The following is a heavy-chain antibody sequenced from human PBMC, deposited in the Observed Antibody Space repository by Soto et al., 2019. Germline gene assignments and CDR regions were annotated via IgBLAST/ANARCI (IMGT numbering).Heavy chain of an antibody. J-gene: IGHJ4*02. V-gene: IGHV4-59*01. CDR2: IYYTGST. D-gene: IGHD4-17*01. CDR3: TRVGGYYGDYPNFDY. Sequence: SETLSLTCTVSGSSISPFYWSWIRQPPGKGLEWIGYIYYTGSTKYNPSLKSRATLSLGTSRNQLSLKLSPVTAADTAVYFCTRVGGYYGDYPNFDYWGPGTLVTVSS. CDR1: GSSISPFY.